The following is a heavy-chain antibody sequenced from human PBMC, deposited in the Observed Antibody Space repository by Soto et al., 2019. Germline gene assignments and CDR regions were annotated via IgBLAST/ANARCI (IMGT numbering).Heavy chain of an antibody. Sequence: ASVKVSCTASGYTFTSYDINWVRQATGQVLEWMGWMNPNSGNTGYAQKFQGRVTMTRNTSISTAYMELSSLRSEDTAVYYCARAPRYCSSTSCYSFDYWGQGTLVTVSS. D-gene: IGHD2-2*02. CDR2: MNPNSGNT. J-gene: IGHJ4*02. V-gene: IGHV1-8*01. CDR3: ARAPRYCSSTSCYSFDY. CDR1: GYTFTSYD.